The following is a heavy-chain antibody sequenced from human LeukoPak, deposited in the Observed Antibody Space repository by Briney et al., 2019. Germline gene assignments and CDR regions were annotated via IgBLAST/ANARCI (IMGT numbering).Heavy chain of an antibody. CDR2: IYHSGST. V-gene: IGHV4-4*02. CDR1: GGSISSSNW. D-gene: IGHD6-19*01. J-gene: IGHJ6*02. CDR3: ARDAVTAVAGTGDYYYGMDV. Sequence: SETLSLTCAVSGGSISSSNWWSWVRQPPGKGLEWIGEIYHSGSTNYNPSLKSRVTISVDISKNQFSLKLSSVTAADTAVYYCARDAVTAVAGTGDYYYGMDVWGQGTTVTVSS.